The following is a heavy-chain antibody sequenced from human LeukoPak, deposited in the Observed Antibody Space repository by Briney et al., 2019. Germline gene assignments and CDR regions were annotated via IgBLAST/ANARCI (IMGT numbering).Heavy chain of an antibody. Sequence: GGSLRLSCAVSGFTFSSYWMSWVRQAPGKGLEWVASRKQDGSEKDHVDSVKGRFTISRDNAKNSLYLQMNGLRVEDTAVYYCVRVNWTDVAIWGQGTLVTVSS. CDR3: VRVNWTDVAI. D-gene: IGHD1-1*01. CDR1: GFTFSSYW. V-gene: IGHV3-7*01. J-gene: IGHJ4*02. CDR2: RKQDGSEK.